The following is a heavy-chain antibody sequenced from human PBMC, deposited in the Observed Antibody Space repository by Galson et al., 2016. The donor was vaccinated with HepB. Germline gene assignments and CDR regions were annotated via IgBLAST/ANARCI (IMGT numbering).Heavy chain of an antibody. V-gene: IGHV3-21*01. Sequence: SLRLSCAASGFSLSSYGMQWVRQAPGKGLEWVSTTSSGSSYIYYADSVKGRFTISRDNAKNTLHLQMNSLRAEDTAVYYCARNRLGWSHLEAIDPWGQGTLVTVSS. J-gene: IGHJ5*02. CDR2: TSSGSSYI. CDR1: GFSLSSYG. D-gene: IGHD3-3*01. CDR3: ARNRLGWSHLEAIDP.